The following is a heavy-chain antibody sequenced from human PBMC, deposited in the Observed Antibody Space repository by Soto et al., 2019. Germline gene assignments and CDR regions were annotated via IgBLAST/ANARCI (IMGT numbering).Heavy chain of an antibody. V-gene: IGHV1-18*01. CDR3: ARYGVANAVGYFSDFGLDI. CDR1: GDRFGWNG. Sequence: ASVKLSSKARGDRFGWNGVTWLRQAPAQGLEWMGWISGYNGETKYADNFQGRVTMTTDTSTSTAYMELRSLRSDDTAVYYCARYGVANAVGYFSDFGLDIWGQGTTVTVSS. CDR2: ISGYNGET. J-gene: IGHJ6*02. D-gene: IGHD1-26*01.